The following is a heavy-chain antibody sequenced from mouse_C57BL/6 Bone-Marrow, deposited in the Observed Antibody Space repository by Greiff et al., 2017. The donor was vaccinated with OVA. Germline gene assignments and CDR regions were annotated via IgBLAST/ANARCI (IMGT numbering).Heavy chain of an antibody. V-gene: IGHV1-15*01. CDR3: TGEDDYDDEYAMDY. Sequence: QVQLQQSGAELVRPGASVTLSCKASGYTFTDYEMHWVKQTPVHGLEWIGAIDPETGGTAYNQKFKGKAILTADKSTSAAYMVLRILTSEDSAVYYCTGEDDYDDEYAMDYWGQGTSVTVSS. J-gene: IGHJ4*01. CDR1: GYTFTDYE. D-gene: IGHD2-4*01. CDR2: IDPETGGT.